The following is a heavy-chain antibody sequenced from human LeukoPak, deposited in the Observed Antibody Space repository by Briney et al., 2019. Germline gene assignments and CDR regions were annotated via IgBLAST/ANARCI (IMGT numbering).Heavy chain of an antibody. Sequence: GGSLRLSCAASGFTFSSYGMHWVRQAPGKGLEWVAVIWYDGSNKYYADSVKGRFTISRDNSKKTLYLQMNCLRAEDTAVYYCARKKRVDTDSIMVYYYYAMDVWGQGTTVTVSS. CDR2: IWYDGSNK. D-gene: IGHD5-18*01. CDR3: ARKKRVDTDSIMVYYYYAMDV. V-gene: IGHV3-33*01. CDR1: GFTFSSYG. J-gene: IGHJ6*02.